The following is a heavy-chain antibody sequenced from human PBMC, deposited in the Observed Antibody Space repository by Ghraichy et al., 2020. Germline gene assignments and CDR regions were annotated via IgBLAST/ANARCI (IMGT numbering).Heavy chain of an antibody. J-gene: IGHJ4*02. CDR1: GYTFTGCY. CDR3: AREAGTPYYYDSSGYTLDY. D-gene: IGHD3-22*01. CDR2: INPNSGGT. V-gene: IGHV1-2*02. Sequence: ASVKVSCKASGYTFTGCYMHWVRQAPGQGLEWMGWINPNSGGTNYAQKFQGRVTMTGDTSISTAYMELSRLRSDDTAVYYCAREAGTPYYYDSSGYTLDYWGQGTLVTVSS.